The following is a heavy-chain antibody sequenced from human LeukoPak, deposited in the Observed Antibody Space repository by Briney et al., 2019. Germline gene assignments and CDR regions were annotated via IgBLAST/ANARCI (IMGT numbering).Heavy chain of an antibody. V-gene: IGHV3-30-3*01. CDR1: GFTFSSYA. D-gene: IGHD3-3*01. CDR3: ARWVYDFWSGYSSSYFDY. CDR2: ISYDGSNK. J-gene: IGHJ4*02. Sequence: EGSLRLSCAASGFTFSSYAMHWVRQAPGKGLEWVAVISYDGSNKYYADSVKGRFTISRDNSKNTLYLQMNSLRAEDTAVYYCARWVYDFWSGYSSSYFDYWGQGTLVTVSS.